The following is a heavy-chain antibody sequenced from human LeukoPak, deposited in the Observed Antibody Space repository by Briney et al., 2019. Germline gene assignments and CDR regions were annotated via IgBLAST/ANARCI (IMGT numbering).Heavy chain of an antibody. Sequence: SETLSLTCAVYGGSFSGYYWSWIRQPPGKGLEWIGEINHSGSTNYNPSLKSRVTISVDTSKNQFSLKLSSVTAADTAVYYCASSLDASGWYFGVYWGQGTLVTVSS. CDR2: INHSGST. V-gene: IGHV4-34*01. CDR1: GGSFSGYY. CDR3: ASSLDASGWYFGVY. J-gene: IGHJ4*02. D-gene: IGHD6-19*01.